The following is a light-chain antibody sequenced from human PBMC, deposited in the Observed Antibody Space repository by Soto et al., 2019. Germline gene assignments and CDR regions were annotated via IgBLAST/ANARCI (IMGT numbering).Light chain of an antibody. V-gene: IGLV4-69*01. J-gene: IGLJ3*02. Sequence: QPVLTQPPSASASLGASVKLTCTLSSGHNSYAIAWHQQQPEKGPRYLMKLNSDGSHSKGDVIPDRFSGSSSGAERYLTISSLQSEDEDDYYCQTWSTDIRVFGGGTKLTVL. CDR1: SGHNSYA. CDR2: LNSDGSH. CDR3: QTWSTDIRV.